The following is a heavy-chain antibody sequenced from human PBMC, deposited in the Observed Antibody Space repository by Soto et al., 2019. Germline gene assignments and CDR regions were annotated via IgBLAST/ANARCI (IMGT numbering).Heavy chain of an antibody. J-gene: IGHJ6*02. CDR3: ARSIRGPRRFNGMDV. Sequence: SCPTLVNPTETLTLTCTFSGFSLTSPGMCVSWIRQSPGKALEWLALIERDDDDKYYSTSLKTRLTISKDTRKNQVVLTMANMEPADTATYYCARSIRGPRRFNGMDVWGQGTTVTVSS. V-gene: IGHV2-70*13. D-gene: IGHD1-20*01. CDR2: IERDDDDK. CDR1: GFSLTSPGMC.